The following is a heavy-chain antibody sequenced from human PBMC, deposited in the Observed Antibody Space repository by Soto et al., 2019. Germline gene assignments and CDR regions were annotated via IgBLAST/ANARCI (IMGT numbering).Heavy chain of an antibody. CDR2: IIPISDTT. V-gene: IGHV1-69*18. CDR1: GGTFSSYA. Sequence: QVQLVQSGAEVQKPGSSVKVSCKASGGTFSSYAISWVRQAPGQGLEWMGRIIPISDTTNYAQKFQGRVTITADESTSTAYMELSSLRSEDTAVYYCARSQGSSTSLEIYYYYYYGMDVWGQGTTVTVSS. J-gene: IGHJ6*02. D-gene: IGHD2-2*01. CDR3: ARSQGSSTSLEIYYYYYYGMDV.